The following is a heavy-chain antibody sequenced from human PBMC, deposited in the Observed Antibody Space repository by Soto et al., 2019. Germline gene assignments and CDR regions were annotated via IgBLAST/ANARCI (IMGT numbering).Heavy chain of an antibody. Sequence: EVQLVESGGGLVKPGGSLRLSCAASGFTFSSYSMNWVRQAPGKGLEWVSSISSSSSHIYYADSVKGRFTISRDNAKNSLYLQMNSLRAEDTAVYYCARGLYVDYGDYYYYYGMDVWGQGTTVTVSS. CDR3: ARGLYVDYGDYYYYYGMDV. J-gene: IGHJ6*02. CDR2: ISSSSSHI. CDR1: GFTFSSYS. V-gene: IGHV3-21*01. D-gene: IGHD4-17*01.